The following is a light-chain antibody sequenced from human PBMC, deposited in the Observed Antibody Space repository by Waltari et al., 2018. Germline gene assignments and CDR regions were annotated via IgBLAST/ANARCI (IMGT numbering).Light chain of an antibody. V-gene: IGKV3-15*01. J-gene: IGKJ1*01. Sequence: EIVMTQSPATLSVSPGERATLSCRASQSVSSNLAWYQQKPGQAPRLLIYGASTRATRIPARFSGSGSGTEFTLTISSLQSEDFAVYYCQHPETFGQGTKVEIK. CDR3: QHPET. CDR2: GAS. CDR1: QSVSSN.